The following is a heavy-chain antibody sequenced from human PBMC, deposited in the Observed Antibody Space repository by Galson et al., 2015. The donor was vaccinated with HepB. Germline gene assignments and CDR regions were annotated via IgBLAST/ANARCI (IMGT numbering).Heavy chain of an antibody. CDR1: GFTFSGSA. CDR3: IRMADLSGYSSS. V-gene: IGHV3-73*01. CDR2: IRSKASNYAT. Sequence: SLRLSCAASGFTFSGSAIHWVRQTSGKGLVWVGRIRSKASNYATAYSASVKGRFTIFRDDSKNTAYLHMKSLKTEDTAVYYCIRMADLSGYSSSWGQGTLVTVSS. D-gene: IGHD6-13*01. J-gene: IGHJ4*02.